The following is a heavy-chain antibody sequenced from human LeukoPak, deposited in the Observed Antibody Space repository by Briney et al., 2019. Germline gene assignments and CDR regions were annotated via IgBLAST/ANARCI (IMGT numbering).Heavy chain of an antibody. V-gene: IGHV3-30*04. D-gene: IGHD3-10*02. CDR1: GFTFSSYV. Sequence: PGGSLRLSCAASGFTFSSYVMHWVRQAPGNGLEWVAVISYDGSNKYYPDSVKGRFTISRDNSKNTLYLQMDSLRAEDTAVYYCAELGITMIGGVWGKGTTVTISS. J-gene: IGHJ6*04. CDR3: AELGITMIGGV. CDR2: ISYDGSNK.